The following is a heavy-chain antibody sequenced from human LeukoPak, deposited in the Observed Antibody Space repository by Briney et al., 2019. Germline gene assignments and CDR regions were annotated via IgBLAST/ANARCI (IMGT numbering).Heavy chain of an antibody. CDR2: IYYSGST. CDR3: ARLYYDSSGSDAFDI. J-gene: IGHJ3*02. Sequence: SETLSLTCTVSGGSISSSSYYWGWIRQPPGKGPEWIGSIYYSGSTYYNPSLKSRVTISVDTSKNQFSLKLSSVTAADTAVYYCARLYYDSSGSDAFDIWGQGTMVTVSS. D-gene: IGHD3-22*01. V-gene: IGHV4-39*01. CDR1: GGSISSSSYY.